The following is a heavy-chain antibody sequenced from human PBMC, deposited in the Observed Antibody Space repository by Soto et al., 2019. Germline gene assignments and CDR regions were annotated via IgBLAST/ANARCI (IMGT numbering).Heavy chain of an antibody. J-gene: IGHJ4*02. CDR1: GYAFTGYY. V-gene: IGHV1-2*02. Sequence: ASVKVSCKASGYAFTGYYMHWVRLAPGQRLEWMGWFNPNSGDTKYAQKFEGRVAMTRDTSIGTAYMKLSSLRSDDTAVYYCARGTSAIALLVRWSQGTLGTVSS. D-gene: IGHD6-13*01. CDR3: ARGTSAIALLVR. CDR2: FNPNSGDT.